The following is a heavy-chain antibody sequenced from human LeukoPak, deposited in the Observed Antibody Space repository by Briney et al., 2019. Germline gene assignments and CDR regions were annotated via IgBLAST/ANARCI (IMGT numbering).Heavy chain of an antibody. D-gene: IGHD2-8*01. CDR3: ARVDCTNGVCYFDP. CDR1: GYTFTGYY. V-gene: IGHV1-2*02. CDR2: INPNSGGT. Sequence: GASVKVSCKASGYTFTGYYMHWVRQAPGQGLEWMGWINPNSGGTNYAQKFQGRVTMTRDTSISTAYMELSRLRSDDTAVYYCARVDCTNGVCYFDPWGQGTLVTVSS. J-gene: IGHJ5*02.